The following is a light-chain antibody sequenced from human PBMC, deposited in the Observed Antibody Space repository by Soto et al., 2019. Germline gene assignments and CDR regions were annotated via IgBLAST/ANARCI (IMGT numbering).Light chain of an antibody. Sequence: QSVLTQPPSASGSLGQSVTISCTGTSSDVGGYNCVSWHQQHPGKAPKVMIYEVTKRPPGVPDRFSGSKSGNTASLTVSGLQAEDEADYYCSSFAGGGNPVLLGGGTKVTVL. CDR3: SSFAGGGNPVL. J-gene: IGLJ2*01. CDR1: SSDVGGYNC. V-gene: IGLV2-8*01. CDR2: EVT.